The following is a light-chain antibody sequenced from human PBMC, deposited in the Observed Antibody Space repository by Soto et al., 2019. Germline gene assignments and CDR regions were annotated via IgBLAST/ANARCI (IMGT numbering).Light chain of an antibody. CDR3: SSYTTSGNYV. CDR2: DVI. Sequence: QSVLTQPASVSGSPGQSITISCTGTSSDVAAYNSVSWYQQYPGKAPKLMIYDVIYRPSGVSNCFSVSKSANTASLTISGLQAEDEADYYCSSYTTSGNYVFGTGTKVTVL. V-gene: IGLV2-14*01. J-gene: IGLJ1*01. CDR1: SSDVAAYNS.